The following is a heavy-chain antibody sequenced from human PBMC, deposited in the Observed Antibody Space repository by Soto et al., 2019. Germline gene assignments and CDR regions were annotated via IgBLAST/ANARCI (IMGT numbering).Heavy chain of an antibody. CDR1: GFTFSSYW. Sequence: EVQLWESGGGLVKPGGSLRLSFAASGFTFSSYWMHWVRQAPGKGRVWVSGIKTDGSSTNYADSVKGRFTISRDNAKNMLYLQMNSLRPEDTAVYYCTREKFDPWGQGTLVTVSS. CDR2: IKTDGSST. CDR3: TREKFDP. V-gene: IGHV3-74*01. J-gene: IGHJ5*02.